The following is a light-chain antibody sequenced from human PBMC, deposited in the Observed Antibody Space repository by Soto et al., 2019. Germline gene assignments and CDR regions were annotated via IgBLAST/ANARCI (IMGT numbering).Light chain of an antibody. CDR2: EVS. CDR3: CSYTGSNNLLV. Sequence: QSVLTQPPSASGSPVQSVTISCTGTSSDVGAYNYVSWYQQHPGKAPKLMIYEVSIRPSGVPDRFSGSKSGNTASLTVSGLQAEDEADYYCCSYTGSNNLLVFGGGTKLTVL. CDR1: SSDVGAYNY. V-gene: IGLV2-8*01. J-gene: IGLJ2*01.